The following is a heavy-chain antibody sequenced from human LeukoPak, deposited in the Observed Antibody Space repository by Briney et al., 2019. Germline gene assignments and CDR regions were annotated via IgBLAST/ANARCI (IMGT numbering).Heavy chain of an antibody. V-gene: IGHV4-38-2*02. CDR2: IYHSGST. CDR1: GYSISSGYY. CDR3: ARDLYSSGWGYFDY. J-gene: IGHJ4*02. Sequence: SQTLSLTCTISGYSISSGYYWGWIRQPPGKGLEWIGSIYHSGSTYYNPSLKSRVTISLDTSENQFSLKLSSVTAADTAVYYCARDLYSSGWGYFDYWGQGTLVTVSS. D-gene: IGHD6-19*01.